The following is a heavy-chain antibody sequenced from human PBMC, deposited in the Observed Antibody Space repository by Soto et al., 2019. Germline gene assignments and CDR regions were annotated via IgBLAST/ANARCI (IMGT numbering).Heavy chain of an antibody. CDR3: VKDSSKWYYFDF. D-gene: IGHD6-13*01. J-gene: IGHJ4*02. V-gene: IGHV3-23*01. CDR2: ITASGSFT. CDR1: GFTFNNFA. Sequence: EVQLLESGGALVQPGGSLRLACVASGFTFNNFAMNWVRQAPGKGLEWVSGITASGSFTYYAASVKGRFTISRDNRKNTLSLQIDSLRCEDTASYYCVKDSSKWYYFDFWGPGTLVTVSS.